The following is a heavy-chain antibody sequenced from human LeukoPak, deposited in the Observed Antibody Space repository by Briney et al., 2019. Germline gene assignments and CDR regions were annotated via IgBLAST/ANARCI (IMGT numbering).Heavy chain of an antibody. D-gene: IGHD1-26*01. CDR1: GGSISSYY. V-gene: IGHV4-59*08. CDR2: VYQSGTT. CDR3: ARPGGSLAYFDN. J-gene: IGHJ4*02. Sequence: PSETLSLTCNVSGGSISSYYWIWSRQSPGKELEWIGYVYQSGTTSYSPSLKRRVTISADMSKNHFSLKLRSVTAADTAIYYCARPGGSLAYFDNWGQGTLVTVSS.